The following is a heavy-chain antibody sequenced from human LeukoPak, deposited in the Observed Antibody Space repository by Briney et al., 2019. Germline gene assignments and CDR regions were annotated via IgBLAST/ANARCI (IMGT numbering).Heavy chain of an antibody. V-gene: IGHV4-59*13. CDR3: ARALGGHWGSPWFDP. CDR2: IYYSGST. J-gene: IGHJ5*02. D-gene: IGHD7-27*01. CDR1: GGSISSYY. Sequence: PSETLSLTCTVSGGSISSYYWSWIRQAPGKGLEWIGYIYYSGSTNYNPSLKSRVTISVDTSKNQFSLKLSSVTAADTAVYYCARALGGHWGSPWFDPWGQGTLVTVSS.